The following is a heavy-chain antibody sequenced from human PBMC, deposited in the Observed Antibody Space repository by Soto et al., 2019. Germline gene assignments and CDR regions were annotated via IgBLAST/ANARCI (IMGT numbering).Heavy chain of an antibody. V-gene: IGHV5-10-1*01. D-gene: IGHD6-6*01. Sequence: GESLKISCKGSGYSFTSYWISWVRQMPGKGLEWMGRIDPSDSYTNYSPSFQGHVTISADKSISTAYLQWSSLKASDTAMYYCARQYSSSSRFDYWGQGTLVTVSS. CDR2: IDPSDSYT. J-gene: IGHJ4*02. CDR1: GYSFTSYW. CDR3: ARQYSSSSRFDY.